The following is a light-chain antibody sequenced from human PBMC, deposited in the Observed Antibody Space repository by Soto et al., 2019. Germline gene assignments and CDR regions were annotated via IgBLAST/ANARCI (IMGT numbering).Light chain of an antibody. Sequence: QAVLTQPPSASGSPGQSVTISCTGTSSDVGGYNYVSWYQLHPGKAPKVMIYEVNKRPSGVPDRFSGSKSGNTASLTVSGLQAEDEADYYCSSYAGGNKGGVFGGGTKVTVL. J-gene: IGLJ3*02. CDR3: SSYAGGNKGGV. V-gene: IGLV2-8*01. CDR2: EVN. CDR1: SSDVGGYNY.